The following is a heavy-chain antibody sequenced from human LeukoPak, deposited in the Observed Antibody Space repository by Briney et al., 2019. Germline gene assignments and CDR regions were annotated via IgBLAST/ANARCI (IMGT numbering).Heavy chain of an antibody. J-gene: IGHJ3*02. CDR3: ARQGSGGRAFDI. CDR1: GGSNSSYY. Sequence: SETLSLACIVSGGSNSSYYWSWIRQPPGKGLEWIGYIYSSGSTNSNPSLKSRVTISVDTSKSQFSLKMTSVTAADTAVYYCARQGSGGRAFDIWGQGTMVTVSS. V-gene: IGHV4-59*08. CDR2: IYSSGST. D-gene: IGHD1-26*01.